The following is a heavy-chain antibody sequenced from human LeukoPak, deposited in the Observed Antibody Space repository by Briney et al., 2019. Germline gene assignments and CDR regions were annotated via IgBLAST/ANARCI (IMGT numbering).Heavy chain of an antibody. CDR1: GFTFSSYG. Sequence: GGSLRLSCAASGFTFSSYGMHWVRQAPGKGLEWVAVIWYDGSNKYYADSVKGRVTISRDNSKNTLYLQMNRLRAEDTAVYYCASHYDSSGFDYWGQGTLVTVSS. CDR2: IWYDGSNK. D-gene: IGHD3-22*01. J-gene: IGHJ4*02. CDR3: ASHYDSSGFDY. V-gene: IGHV3-33*01.